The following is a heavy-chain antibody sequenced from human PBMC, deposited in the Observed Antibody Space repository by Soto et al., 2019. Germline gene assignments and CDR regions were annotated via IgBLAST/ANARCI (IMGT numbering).Heavy chain of an antibody. CDR2: ITNSGYT. J-gene: IGHJ4*02. Sequence: SETLSLTCDVFNGSFSGYYWSWIRQPPGKGLEWIGEITNSGYTNYNPSLKNRVTILIDRSKNHFSLKVTSVTAEDTALYYCARGTHPYSGSHEFDYWGRGTLVTVSS. CDR3: ARGTHPYSGSHEFDY. D-gene: IGHD1-26*01. CDR1: NGSFSGYY. V-gene: IGHV4-34*01.